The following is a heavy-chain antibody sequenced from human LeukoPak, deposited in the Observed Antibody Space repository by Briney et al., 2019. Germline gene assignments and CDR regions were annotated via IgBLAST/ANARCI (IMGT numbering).Heavy chain of an antibody. J-gene: IGHJ4*02. V-gene: IGHV4-31*03. CDR3: AFGSGSYYNLFDY. CDR2: IYYSGST. CDR1: GGSISSGGYY. D-gene: IGHD3-10*01. Sequence: PSETLSLTCTVSGGSISSGGYYWSWIRQHPGKGLEWIGYIYYSGSTYYNPSLKSRVTISVDTSKNQFSLKLSSVTAADTAVYYGAFGSGSYYNLFDYWGQGTLVTVSS.